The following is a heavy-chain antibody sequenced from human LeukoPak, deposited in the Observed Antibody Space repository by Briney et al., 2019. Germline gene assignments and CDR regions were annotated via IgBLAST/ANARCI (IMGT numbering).Heavy chain of an antibody. D-gene: IGHD4-23*01. Sequence: GGSLRLSCVASGFTFSSYWMHWVRQAPGKGLVWVSRINTDESSTSYADSVKGRFTISRDNAKNTLYLQMNSLRAEDTAVYYCARGRYGGEGLFDYWGQGTLVTVSS. J-gene: IGHJ4*02. CDR3: ARGRYGGEGLFDY. V-gene: IGHV3-74*01. CDR1: GFTFSSYW. CDR2: INTDESST.